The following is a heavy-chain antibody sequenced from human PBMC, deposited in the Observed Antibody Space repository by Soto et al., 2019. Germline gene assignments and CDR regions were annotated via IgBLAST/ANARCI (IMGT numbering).Heavy chain of an antibody. CDR2: IYYSGST. Sequence: QVQLQESGPGLVKPSQTLSLTCTVSGGSISSGGYYWSWIRQHPGKGLEWIGYIYYSGSTYYNPSHKSRVNISVDTYKHQFALKLSSVTAADTAVYYCAGVITGPTSYYYGMDVWGQGTTVTVSS. J-gene: IGHJ6*02. CDR1: GGSISSGGYY. CDR3: AGVITGPTSYYYGMDV. V-gene: IGHV4-31*03. D-gene: IGHD3-22*01.